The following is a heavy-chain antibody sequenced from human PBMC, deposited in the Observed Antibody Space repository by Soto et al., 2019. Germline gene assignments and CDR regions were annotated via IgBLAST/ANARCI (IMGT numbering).Heavy chain of an antibody. CDR3: ARDGGDSSSWYFAFDI. CDR1: GFTFSSYG. Sequence: GGSLRLSCAASGFTFSSYGMHWVRQAPGKGLEWVAVIWYDGGNKYYADSVKGRFTISRDNAKNSLYLQMNSLRAEDTAVYYCARDGGDSSSWYFAFDIWGQGTMVTVSS. V-gene: IGHV3-33*01. D-gene: IGHD6-13*01. CDR2: IWYDGGNK. J-gene: IGHJ3*02.